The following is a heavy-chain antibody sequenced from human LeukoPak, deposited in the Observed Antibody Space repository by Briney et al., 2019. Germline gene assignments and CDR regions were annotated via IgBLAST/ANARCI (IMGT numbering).Heavy chain of an antibody. Sequence: SETLSLTCAVYGGSFSGYYWSWIRQPPGKGLEWIGEINHSGSTNYNPSLKSRVTISVDTSKNQFSLKLSSVTAADTAVYYCARSIRFLDLGWFDPWGQGTLVTVSS. CDR2: INHSGST. CDR3: ARSIRFLDLGWFDP. J-gene: IGHJ5*02. V-gene: IGHV4-34*01. CDR1: GGSFSGYY. D-gene: IGHD3-3*01.